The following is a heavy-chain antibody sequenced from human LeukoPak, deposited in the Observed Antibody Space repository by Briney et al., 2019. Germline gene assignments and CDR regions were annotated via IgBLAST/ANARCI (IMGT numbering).Heavy chain of an antibody. V-gene: IGHV3-23*01. CDR3: ARGLAAAASFYYYGMDV. D-gene: IGHD6-13*01. J-gene: IGHJ6*02. Sequence: AGGSLRLSCAASGFTFSSYAMSWVRQAPGKGLEWVSAISGSGGSTYYADSVKGRFTISRDNSRNTLYLQMNSLRAEDTAVYYCARGLAAAASFYYYGMDVWGQGTTVTVSS. CDR1: GFTFSSYA. CDR2: ISGSGGST.